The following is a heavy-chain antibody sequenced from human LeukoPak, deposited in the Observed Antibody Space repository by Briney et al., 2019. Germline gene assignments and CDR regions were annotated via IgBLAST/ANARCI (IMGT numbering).Heavy chain of an antibody. CDR3: ARDGVGYFDY. Sequence: GASVKVCCKPSGLSFPTYDITWVRQATGQGLEWMGWINPNSGGTNYAQKFQGRVSMTRHTSISTAYMELSRLRSVDTAVYYCARDGVGYFDYWGQGTLVTVSS. V-gene: IGHV1-2*02. D-gene: IGHD1-26*01. CDR1: GLSFPTYD. CDR2: INPNSGGT. J-gene: IGHJ4*02.